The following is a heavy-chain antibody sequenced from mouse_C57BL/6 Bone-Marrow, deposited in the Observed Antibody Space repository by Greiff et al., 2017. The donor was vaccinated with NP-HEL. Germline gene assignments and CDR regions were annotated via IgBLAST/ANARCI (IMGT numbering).Heavy chain of an antibody. D-gene: IGHD2-2*01. CDR2: ISNGGGST. CDR3: DSRDNYGSNCAAMDY. CDR1: GFTFSDYY. V-gene: IGHV5-12*01. J-gene: IGHJ4*01. Sequence: EVKLMESGGGLVQPGGSLKLSCAASGFTFSDYYMYWVRQTPEKRLEWVAYISNGGGSTYYPDTVKGRFTISRANAKNTLYLQMSRMRTLDTAMYASDSRDNYGSNCAAMDYWGQGTSVTVSS.